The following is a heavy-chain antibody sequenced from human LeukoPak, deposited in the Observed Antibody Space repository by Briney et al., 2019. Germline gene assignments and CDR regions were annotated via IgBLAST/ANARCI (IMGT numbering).Heavy chain of an antibody. CDR2: IKRDGTEK. CDR3: AKARYFDWSEGAFDI. Sequence: GGSLRLSCAASGFTFNFYWMSWVRQAPGKGLEWVATIKRDGTEKYYVDPVKGRFTISRDNAKNSLYLQMNSLRAEDTALYYCAKARYFDWSEGAFDIWGQGTMVTVSS. CDR1: GFTFNFYW. J-gene: IGHJ3*02. D-gene: IGHD3-9*01. V-gene: IGHV3-7*03.